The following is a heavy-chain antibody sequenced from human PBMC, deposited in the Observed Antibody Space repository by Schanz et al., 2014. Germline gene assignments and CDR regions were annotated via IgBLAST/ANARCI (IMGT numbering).Heavy chain of an antibody. Sequence: EVQLVESGGGLVQPGGSLRLSCAASGFTVSKNYMSWVRQAPGKGLEWVSIIYTDGSTYYADSVRDRFTISRDNSKNMLYLQINNLRAEDTAVYYCARGTDTAMEHRPFDDWGQGTLVTVSS. CDR2: IYTDGST. CDR1: GFTVSKNY. V-gene: IGHV3-66*01. J-gene: IGHJ4*02. D-gene: IGHD5-18*01. CDR3: ARGTDTAMEHRPFDD.